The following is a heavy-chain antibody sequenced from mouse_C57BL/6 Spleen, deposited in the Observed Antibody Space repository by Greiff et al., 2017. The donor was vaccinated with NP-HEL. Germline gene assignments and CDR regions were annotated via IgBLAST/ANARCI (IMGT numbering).Heavy chain of an antibody. V-gene: IGHV1-76*01. CDR3: ARSRDYDDY. CDR1: GYTFTDYY. D-gene: IGHD2-4*01. CDR2: IYPGSGNT. J-gene: IGHJ2*01. Sequence: QVQLQQSGAELVRPGASVKLSCKASGYTFTDYYINWVKQRPGQGLEWIARIYPGSGNTYYNEKFKGKATLTAEKSSSTAYMQLSSLTSEDSAVYFCARSRDYDDYWGQGTTLTVSS.